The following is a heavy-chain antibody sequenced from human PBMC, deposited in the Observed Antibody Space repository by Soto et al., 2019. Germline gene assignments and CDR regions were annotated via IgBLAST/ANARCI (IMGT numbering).Heavy chain of an antibody. D-gene: IGHD3-10*01. CDR2: ITWTGAST. J-gene: IGHJ4*02. CDR3: VREFWEGSRIYSFYF. Sequence: EVQLVEAGGGAVRPGGSLRLSCAASGFVFEDYGISWVRQVPGKGLEWVSGITWTGASTGYADSVKGRFSIFRDNAKNSVYLQMDSLRVEDTALYYCVREFWEGSRIYSFYFWGQGILVSVSP. V-gene: IGHV3-20*04. CDR1: GFVFEDYG.